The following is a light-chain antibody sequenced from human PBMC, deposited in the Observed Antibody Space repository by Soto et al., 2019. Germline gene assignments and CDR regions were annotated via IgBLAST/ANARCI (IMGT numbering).Light chain of an antibody. J-gene: IGLJ2*01. CDR3: AAWDDSLSVVV. CDR1: SSNIGSNY. CDR2: RNN. V-gene: IGLV1-47*01. Sequence: QSVLTQPPSASGTPGQRVTISCSGSSSNIGSNYVYWYQQLPGTAPKLLIYRNNQRPSGVPDRFSGSKSGTSASLAISGLRSEDEVDYYCAAWDDSLSVVVFGGGTKLTVL.